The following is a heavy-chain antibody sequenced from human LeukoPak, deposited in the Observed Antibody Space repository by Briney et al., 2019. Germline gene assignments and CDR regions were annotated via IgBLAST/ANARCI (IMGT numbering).Heavy chain of an antibody. Sequence: SQTLSLTCAISGDSVSSNRAARDWIRQSPSRGLEWLGRTYYRSKWYNDYAVSVKSRITINPDTSKNQFSLQLNSVTPEDTAVYYCAREPSIAARPRPFDYSGQGTLVTVSS. J-gene: IGHJ4*02. V-gene: IGHV6-1*01. CDR2: TYYRSKWYN. CDR3: AREPSIAARPRPFDY. D-gene: IGHD6-6*01. CDR1: GDSVSSNRAA.